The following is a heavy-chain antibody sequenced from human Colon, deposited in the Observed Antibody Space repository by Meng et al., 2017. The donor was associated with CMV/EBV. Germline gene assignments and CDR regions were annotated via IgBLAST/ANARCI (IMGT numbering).Heavy chain of an antibody. CDR2: IRSKAHNYAT. J-gene: IGHJ4*02. D-gene: IGHD6-19*01. CDR1: GFKFSESA. V-gene: IGHV3-73*01. Sequence: GGSLRLSCAASGFKFSESAMYWVRQASGKGLERVGRIRSKAHNYATTYVESVEGRFTISRDDSKNMLYLEMNSLTTDDTAVYYCSRPTAVAGSATDYWGQGTLVTVSS. CDR3: SRPTAVAGSATDY.